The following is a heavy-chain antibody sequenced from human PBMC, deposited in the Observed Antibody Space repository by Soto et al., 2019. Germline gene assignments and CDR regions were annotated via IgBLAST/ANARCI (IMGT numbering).Heavy chain of an antibody. CDR1: GYRFTNYW. CDR3: ARMATIKGNFFDY. J-gene: IGHJ4*02. Sequence: GESLKISCKGSGYRFTNYWIGWVRQMPGKGLEWMGIIYPGDSDTKYSPSFQGQVTISADKSISTAYLQWSSLKASDTAIYYCARMATIKGNFFDYWGQGTLVTVSS. CDR2: IYPGDSDT. V-gene: IGHV5-51*01. D-gene: IGHD3-10*01.